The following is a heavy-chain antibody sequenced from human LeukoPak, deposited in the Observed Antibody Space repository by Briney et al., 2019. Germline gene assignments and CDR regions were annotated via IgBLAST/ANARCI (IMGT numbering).Heavy chain of an antibody. CDR3: ARDGSYYYDSSGYYDY. V-gene: IGHV1-18*01. J-gene: IGHJ4*02. D-gene: IGHD3-22*01. CDR2: ISAYNGNT. Sequence: GASVKVSCKASGYTFTSYGISWVRQAPGQGLEWMGWISAYNGNTNYAQKFQGRVTITADESTSTAYMELSSLRSEDTAVYYCARDGSYYYDSSGYYDYWGQGTLVTVSS. CDR1: GYTFTSYG.